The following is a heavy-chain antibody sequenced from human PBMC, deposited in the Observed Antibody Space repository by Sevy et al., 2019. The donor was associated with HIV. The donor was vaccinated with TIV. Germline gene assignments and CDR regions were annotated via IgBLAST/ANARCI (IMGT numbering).Heavy chain of an antibody. V-gene: IGHV4-4*02. CDR3: ARKGGRYYYDSSGYYYYFDY. D-gene: IGHD3-22*01. CDR1: GGSISSSNW. Sequence: SETLSLTCAVSGGSISSSNWWSWVRQPPGKGLEWIGEIYHSGSTNYNPSLKSRVTISVYKSKNQFSLKLSSVTAADTAVYYCARKGGRYYYDSSGYYYYFDYWGQGTLVTVSS. CDR2: IYHSGST. J-gene: IGHJ4*02.